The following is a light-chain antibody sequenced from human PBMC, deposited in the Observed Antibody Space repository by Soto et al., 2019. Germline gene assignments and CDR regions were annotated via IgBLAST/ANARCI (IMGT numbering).Light chain of an antibody. CDR1: SSDVGHYDY. V-gene: IGLV2-8*01. CDR3: SSYACNTNYIL. Sequence: QSVLTQPPSASGSPGQSVTISCTGTSSDVGHYDYVSWFQQHPGKAPKLLIYDVTQRPSGVPDRFSGSNSGNTASLTVSGLQTEDEGDYYCSSYACNTNYILFGGGTKLTVL. CDR2: DVT. J-gene: IGLJ3*02.